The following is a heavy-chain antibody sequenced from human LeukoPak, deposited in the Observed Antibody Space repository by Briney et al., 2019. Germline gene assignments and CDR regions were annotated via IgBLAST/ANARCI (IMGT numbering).Heavy chain of an antibody. J-gene: IGHJ4*02. CDR2: IGVYNGNT. Sequence: ASVKVSCKASGYTFTSSAITWVRQAPGQGLEWMGWIGVYNGNTNYAQKLQDRVTMTTDTSTSTAYMELRSLRSDDTAVYYCARDRIGSTWRSVFDSWGQGTLVTVSS. D-gene: IGHD6-13*01. V-gene: IGHV1-18*01. CDR1: GYTFTSSA. CDR3: ARDRIGSTWRSVFDS.